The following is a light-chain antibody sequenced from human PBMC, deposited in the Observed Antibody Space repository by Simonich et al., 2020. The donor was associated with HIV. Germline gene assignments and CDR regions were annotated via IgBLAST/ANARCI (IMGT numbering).Light chain of an antibody. CDR3: SSYTSSSTWV. CDR1: SSDVGGYNY. J-gene: IGLJ3*02. CDR2: DVS. V-gene: IGLV2-14*01. Sequence: QSALTQPASVSGSPGQSITISCTGTSSDVGGYNYVSWYQQHPGKAPKLIIYDVSKRPSGVSNRFSGSKSGNTASLTISGLQAEDEADYYGSSYTSSSTWVFGGGTKLTVL.